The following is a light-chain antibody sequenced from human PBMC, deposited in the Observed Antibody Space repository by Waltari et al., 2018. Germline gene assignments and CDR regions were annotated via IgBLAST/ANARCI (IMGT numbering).Light chain of an antibody. V-gene: IGKV3-20*01. CDR1: QSISRS. J-gene: IGKJ1*01. Sequence: IVLTQSPGTLSLSPGKRATLPCRASQSISRSLAWYQQKPGQAPRLLIYAASSRATGIPDRLSGSGSGTDFSLTISRLEPEDFAVYYCQNHERMPAMFGQGTKVEIQ. CDR3: QNHERMPAM. CDR2: AAS.